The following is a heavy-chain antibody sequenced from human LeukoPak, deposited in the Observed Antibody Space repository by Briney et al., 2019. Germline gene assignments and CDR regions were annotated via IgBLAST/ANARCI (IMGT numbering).Heavy chain of an antibody. CDR3: ASTPDSSGYSYYFDY. Sequence: SQTLSLTCTVSGGSISIGGYYWSWIRQHPGKGLEWIGYIYYSGSTYYNPSLKSRVTISVDTSKNQFSLKLSSVTAADTAVYYCASTPDSSGYSYYFDYWGQGTLVTVSS. CDR1: GGSISIGGYY. J-gene: IGHJ4*02. CDR2: IYYSGST. D-gene: IGHD3-22*01. V-gene: IGHV4-31*03.